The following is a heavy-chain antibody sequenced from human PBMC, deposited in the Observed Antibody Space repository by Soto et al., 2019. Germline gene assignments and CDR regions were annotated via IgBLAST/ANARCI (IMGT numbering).Heavy chain of an antibody. D-gene: IGHD1-26*01. Sequence: QVQLVESGGGVVQPGRSLRLSCAASGFTFSSYGMHWVRQAPGKGLEWVAVISYDGSNKYYADSVKGRFTISRDNSKNTLHLQMNSLRAEDTAVYYCAKEVGDVWGQGTPVTVSS. CDR1: GFTFSSYG. J-gene: IGHJ6*02. CDR3: AKEVGDV. CDR2: ISYDGSNK. V-gene: IGHV3-30*18.